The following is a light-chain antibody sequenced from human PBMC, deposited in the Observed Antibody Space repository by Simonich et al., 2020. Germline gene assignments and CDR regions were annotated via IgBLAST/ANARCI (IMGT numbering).Light chain of an antibody. CDR2: AAS. CDR1: QGISHY. Sequence: DIQMTHSTSSLSASVGDRVTITCRASQGISHYLAWYQQKTGKVPKLLIYAASTLQSGVPSRFSGSGSGTDFTLTISSLQPEDVATYYCQKYNSAPRTFGQGTKVEIK. J-gene: IGKJ1*01. CDR3: QKYNSAPRT. V-gene: IGKV1-27*01.